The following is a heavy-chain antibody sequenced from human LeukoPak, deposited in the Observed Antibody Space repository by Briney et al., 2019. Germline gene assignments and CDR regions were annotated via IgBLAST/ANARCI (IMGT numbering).Heavy chain of an antibody. V-gene: IGHV4-34*01. J-gene: IGHJ4*02. CDR2: INHSGST. D-gene: IGHD6-19*01. CDR1: GGSFSGYY. CDR3: ARGVAVAGTDYFDY. Sequence: PETLSLTCAVYGGSFSGYYWSWIRQPPGKGLEWIGEINHSGSTNYNPSLKSRVTISVDTSKNQFSLKLSSVTAADTAVYYCARGVAVAGTDYFDYWGQGTLVTVSS.